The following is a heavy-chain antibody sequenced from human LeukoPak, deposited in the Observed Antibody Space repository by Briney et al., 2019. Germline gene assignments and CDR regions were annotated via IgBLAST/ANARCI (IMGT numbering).Heavy chain of an antibody. D-gene: IGHD3-10*01. CDR1: GFTFSSYA. J-gene: IGHJ4*02. Sequence: GGSLRLSCAASGFTFSSYAMSWVRQAPGKGLEWVSGISGSGGSTYYADSVKGRFTISRDNSKNTLYLQMNSLRAEDTAVYYCAKVKAGVIAPAGWGQGTLVTVSS. CDR2: ISGSGGST. CDR3: AKVKAGVIAPAG. V-gene: IGHV3-23*01.